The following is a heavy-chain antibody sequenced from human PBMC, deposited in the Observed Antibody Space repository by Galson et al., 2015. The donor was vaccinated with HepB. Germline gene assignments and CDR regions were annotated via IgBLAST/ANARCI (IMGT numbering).Heavy chain of an antibody. CDR3: ARDKGLLNGYTYYYYYGMDV. CDR1: GFTFSSYD. J-gene: IGHJ6*02. CDR2: ISSSGSTI. Sequence: SLRLSCAASGFTFSSYDMNWVRQAPGRGLEWVSYISSSGSTIYYADSVKGRFTISRDNAKNSLYLQMNSLRAEDTAVYYCARDKGLLNGYTYYYYYGMDVWGQGTTVTVSS. D-gene: IGHD3-9*01. V-gene: IGHV3-48*03.